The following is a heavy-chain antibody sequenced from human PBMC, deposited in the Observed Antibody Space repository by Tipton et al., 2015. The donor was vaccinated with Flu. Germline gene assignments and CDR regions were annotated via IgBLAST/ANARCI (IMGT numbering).Heavy chain of an antibody. CDR1: GAFISSGGYS. CDR2: IFYTGST. Sequence: LRLSCSVSGAFISSGGYSWSWIRQPPGKGLEWLGYIFYTGSTNYNPLFKSRISISVDTSKNQLSLRLASMTAADTAMYYCTRSSPGFDPWGQGTLVTVSS. CDR3: TRSSPGFDP. J-gene: IGHJ5*02. D-gene: IGHD2-8*02. V-gene: IGHV4-30-4*07.